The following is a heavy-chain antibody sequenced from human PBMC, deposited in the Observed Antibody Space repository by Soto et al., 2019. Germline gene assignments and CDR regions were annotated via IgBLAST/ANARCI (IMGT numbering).Heavy chain of an antibody. D-gene: IGHD3-9*01. CDR2: ISGSGGST. CDR1: GFTFSSYA. Sequence: EVQLLESGGGLVQPGGSLRLSCAAAGFTFSSYAMSWVRQAPGKGLEWVSAISGSGGSTYYADSVKGRFTISRDNSKNTLYLQMNSLRAEDTAVYYCAKTPIAYILTGYQGYFDLWGRGPLVTVSS. CDR3: AKTPIAYILTGYQGYFDL. V-gene: IGHV3-23*01. J-gene: IGHJ2*01.